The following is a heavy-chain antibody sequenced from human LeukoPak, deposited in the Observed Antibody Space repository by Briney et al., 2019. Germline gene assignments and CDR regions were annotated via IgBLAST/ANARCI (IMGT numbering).Heavy chain of an antibody. D-gene: IGHD3-3*01. Sequence: GQHLKISCKGPGYSFTSYWIAWVRQTPGKGLEWFGIIYPGDSDTRYCPACPGQVAISADGYISSAYLQWSMMKASYTAMYYCARFWSGYNMDVWGQGTTVTVSS. CDR2: IYPGDSDT. CDR3: ARFWSGYNMDV. V-gene: IGHV5-51*01. J-gene: IGHJ6*02. CDR1: GYSFTSYW.